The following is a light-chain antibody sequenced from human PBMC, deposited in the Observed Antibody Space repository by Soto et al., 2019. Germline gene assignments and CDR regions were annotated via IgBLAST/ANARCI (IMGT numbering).Light chain of an antibody. CDR3: LEHGSYPRT. CDR2: HAY. V-gene: IGKV1-17*01. CDR1: QDISSD. Sequence: DIQMTQSPSSLSTSVGDRVTITCRASQDISSDLAWYQQKPGKAPKRLIYHAYTLQSGVPSRFSGSGSGTEFTLTIGSLQPEAFATYYCLEHGSYPRTFGGGTKVEI. J-gene: IGKJ4*01.